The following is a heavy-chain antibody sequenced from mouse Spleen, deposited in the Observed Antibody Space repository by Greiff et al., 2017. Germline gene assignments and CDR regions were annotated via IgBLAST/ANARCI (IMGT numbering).Heavy chain of an antibody. J-gene: IGHJ2*01. CDR1: GYSFTGYW. CDR3: AMGAITTATIDY. D-gene: IGHD1-2*01. Sequence: QVQLQQPGPELVKPGASVKVSCKASGYSFTGYWMHWVKQRPGQGLEWIGKIHPSDSDTNYNQKFKGKATLTVDKSSSTAYMQLSSLTAEDSAVYYCAMGAITTATIDYWGQGTTLTVSS. CDR2: IHPSDSDT. V-gene: IGHV1-74*01.